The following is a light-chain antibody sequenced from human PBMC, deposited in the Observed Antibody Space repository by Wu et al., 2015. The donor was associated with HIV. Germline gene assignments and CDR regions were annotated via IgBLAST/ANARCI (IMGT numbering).Light chain of an antibody. J-gene: IGKJ1*01. CDR1: ENINMW. V-gene: IGKV1-5*03. CDR2: KAS. CDR3: HQYESKYRT. Sequence: DIYMTQSPATLYASVGDRVNITCRATENINMWLAWHQQQPGKAPKLLIYKASNLASGVPPRFSGSGSGTEFTLTIDNVQPDDFGNYYCHQYESKYRTFGQGTKVERK.